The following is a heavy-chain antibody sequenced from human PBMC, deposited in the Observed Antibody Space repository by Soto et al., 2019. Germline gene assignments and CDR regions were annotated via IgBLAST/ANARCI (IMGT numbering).Heavy chain of an antibody. V-gene: IGHV3-33*01. CDR3: AREVDSYGYSYFDY. CDR2: IWYDGSNK. Sequence: GGSLRLSCAASGFTFSSYGMHWVRQAPGKGLEWVAVIWYDGSNKYYADSVKGRFTISRDNSKNTLYLQMNSLRAEDTAVYYCAREVDSYGYSYFDYWGQGTLVTVSS. D-gene: IGHD5-18*01. J-gene: IGHJ4*02. CDR1: GFTFSSYG.